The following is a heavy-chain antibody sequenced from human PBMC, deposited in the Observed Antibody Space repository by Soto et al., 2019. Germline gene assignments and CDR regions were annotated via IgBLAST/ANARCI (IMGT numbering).Heavy chain of an antibody. CDR3: ASGLSGSYYLDY. Sequence: QVQLQESGPGLVKPSQTLSLTCTVSGGSISSGGYYWSWMRQHPGKGLEWIGYIYYSGSTYYNPSLKSRVTISVDTSKNQFSLKLSSVTAADTAVYYCASGLSGSYYLDYWGQGTLVTVSS. D-gene: IGHD1-26*01. V-gene: IGHV4-31*03. CDR2: IYYSGST. CDR1: GGSISSGGYY. J-gene: IGHJ4*02.